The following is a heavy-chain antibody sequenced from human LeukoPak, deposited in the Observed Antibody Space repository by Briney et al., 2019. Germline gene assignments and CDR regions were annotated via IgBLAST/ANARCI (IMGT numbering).Heavy chain of an antibody. D-gene: IGHD6-19*01. CDR1: GFTFSSYA. Sequence: PGGSLRLSCAASGFTFSSYAMHWVRQAPGKGLEWVAVISYDGSNKYYADSVKGRFTISRDNSKNTLYLQMNSLRAEDTAVYYCAKTNRKYSSGWYGDYWGQGTLVTVSS. CDR3: AKTNRKYSSGWYGDY. V-gene: IGHV3-30*04. J-gene: IGHJ4*02. CDR2: ISYDGSNK.